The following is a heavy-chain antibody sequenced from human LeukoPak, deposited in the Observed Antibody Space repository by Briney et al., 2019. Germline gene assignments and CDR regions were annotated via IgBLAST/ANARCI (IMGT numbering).Heavy chain of an antibody. CDR2: ISWNSGSI. Sequence: GRSLRLSCAASGFTFDDYAMHWVRQAPGKGLEWVSGISWNSGSIGYADSVKGRFTISRDNAKNSLYLQMNSLRAEDTALYYCAKDKALRYYYYGMDVWGQGTTVTVSS. V-gene: IGHV3-9*01. J-gene: IGHJ6*02. CDR1: GFTFDDYA. CDR3: AKDKALRYYYYGMDV.